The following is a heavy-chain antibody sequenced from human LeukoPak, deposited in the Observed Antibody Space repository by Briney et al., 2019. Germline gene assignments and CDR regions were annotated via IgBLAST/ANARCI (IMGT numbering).Heavy chain of an antibody. D-gene: IGHD6-13*01. CDR2: INPSGGST. Sequence: ASVKVSCKASGYTFTSYYMHWVRQAPGQGLEWMGIINPSGGSTNYAQKFQDRVTMTGDTSTSTVYMELSSLTSDDTAVYYCTRVRDSSWGSTSFDYWGQGTLVTVSS. J-gene: IGHJ4*02. V-gene: IGHV1-46*01. CDR1: GYTFTSYY. CDR3: TRVRDSSWGSTSFDY.